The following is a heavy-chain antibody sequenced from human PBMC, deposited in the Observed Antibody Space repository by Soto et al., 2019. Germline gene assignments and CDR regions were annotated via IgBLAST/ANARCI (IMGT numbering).Heavy chain of an antibody. D-gene: IGHD5-18*01. CDR2: IYYSGST. J-gene: IGHJ6*02. CDR3: SRDYGYSYGAYYYYYGMDV. Sequence: LSLTCTVSGGSVSSGSYYWSWIRQPPGKGLEWIGYIYYSGSTNYNPSLKSRVTISVDTSKNQFSLKLSSVTAADTAVYFCSRDYGYSYGAYYYYYGMDVWGQGTTVTVSS. CDR1: GGSVSSGSYY. V-gene: IGHV4-61*01.